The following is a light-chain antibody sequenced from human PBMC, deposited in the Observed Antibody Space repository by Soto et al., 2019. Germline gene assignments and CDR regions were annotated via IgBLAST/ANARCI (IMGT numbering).Light chain of an antibody. J-gene: IGKJ3*01. CDR1: QSISRY. V-gene: IGKV1-39*01. Sequence: IQMTQSPSALSASVGDRVTITCRASQSISRYLNWYQQKPGKAPEPLIYAASSFQIGVPSRVSGSGSVTDFTLTISILEPEDVATYFCQQTYSTLFTFGHGTKVEIK. CDR2: AAS. CDR3: QQTYSTLFT.